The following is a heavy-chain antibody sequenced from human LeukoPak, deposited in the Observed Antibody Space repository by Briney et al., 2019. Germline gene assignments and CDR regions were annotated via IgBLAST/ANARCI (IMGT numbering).Heavy chain of an antibody. Sequence: GASVKVSCKASGYTFTSYYMHWVRQAPGQGLEGMGIINPSGGSTSYAQKFQGRVTMTRDTSTSTVYMELSSLRSEDTAVYYCARSRVVRGVIGWFDPWGQGTLVTVSS. CDR3: ARSRVVRGVIGWFDP. D-gene: IGHD3-10*01. V-gene: IGHV1-46*01. CDR2: INPSGGST. J-gene: IGHJ5*02. CDR1: GYTFTSYY.